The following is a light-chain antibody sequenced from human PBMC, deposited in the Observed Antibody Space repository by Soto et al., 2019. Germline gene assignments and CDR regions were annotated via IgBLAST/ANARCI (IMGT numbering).Light chain of an antibody. V-gene: IGLV2-11*01. Sequence: QSALTQPRSVSGSPGQSVTISCTGTSSDVGGYNYVSWYQQHPGKAPKLMIYDVSKRPSGVPDRFSGSKSGNTASLTISGFQAEDEADYYCCSYATSYVVFGGGTTLTVL. J-gene: IGLJ2*01. CDR1: SSDVGGYNY. CDR2: DVS. CDR3: CSYATSYVV.